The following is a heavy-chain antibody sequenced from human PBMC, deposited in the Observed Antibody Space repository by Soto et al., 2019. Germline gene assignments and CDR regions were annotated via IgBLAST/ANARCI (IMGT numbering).Heavy chain of an antibody. J-gene: IGHJ6*02. Sequence: EVQLVESGGGVVQPGESLRLSCAASGFTFSAYDMHWVRQTTGKGLEWVSAIGAADDPYYLGSVKGRFTISRENAKNSLYLQMNSLRAEETAVYYCARGYSGRLRRRADYYFAMDVWGQGTTVTVSS. CDR2: IGAADDP. D-gene: IGHD2-15*01. V-gene: IGHV3-13*05. CDR3: ARGYSGRLRRRADYYFAMDV. CDR1: GFTFSAYD.